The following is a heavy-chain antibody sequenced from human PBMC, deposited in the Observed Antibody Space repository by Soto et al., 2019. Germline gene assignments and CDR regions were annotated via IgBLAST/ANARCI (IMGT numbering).Heavy chain of an antibody. D-gene: IGHD6-19*01. CDR2: IYYSGST. Sequence: SETLSLTCTVSGGSVSSGSYYWSWIRQPPGKGLEWIGYIYYSGSTNYNPSLKSRVTISVDTSKNQFSLKLSSVTAADTAVYYCARDMWLGGFDYWGQGTLVTVSS. CDR1: GGSVSSGSYY. J-gene: IGHJ4*02. CDR3: ARDMWLGGFDY. V-gene: IGHV4-61*01.